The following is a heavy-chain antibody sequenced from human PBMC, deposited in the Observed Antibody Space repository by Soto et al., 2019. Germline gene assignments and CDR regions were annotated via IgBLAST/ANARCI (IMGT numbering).Heavy chain of an antibody. D-gene: IGHD3-10*01. Sequence: KAGGSLRVSCAASGFTVSSNYMSWVRQAPGKGLEWVSSISSSSSYIYYADSVKGRFTISRDNAKNSLYLQMNSLRAEDTAVYYCARGGQIGRKYYYYGMDVWGQGTTVTVSS. CDR2: ISSSSSYI. J-gene: IGHJ6*02. V-gene: IGHV3-21*01. CDR3: ARGGQIGRKYYYYGMDV. CDR1: GFTVSSNY.